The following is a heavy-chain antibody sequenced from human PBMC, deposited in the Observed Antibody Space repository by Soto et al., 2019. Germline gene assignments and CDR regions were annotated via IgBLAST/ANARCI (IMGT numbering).Heavy chain of an antibody. CDR2: INPNSGGT. J-gene: IGHJ6*02. Sequence: ASVKVSCKASGYTFTGYYMHWVRQAPGQGLEWMGWINPNSGGTNYAQKLQGRVTMTTDTSTSTAYMELRSLRSDDTAVYYCARVETSGYGEYYYYGMDVWGQGTTVIVSS. CDR3: ARVETSGYGEYYYYGMDV. CDR1: GYTFTGYY. D-gene: IGHD5-12*01. V-gene: IGHV1-2*02.